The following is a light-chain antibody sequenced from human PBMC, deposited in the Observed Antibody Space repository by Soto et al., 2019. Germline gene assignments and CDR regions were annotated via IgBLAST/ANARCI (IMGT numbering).Light chain of an antibody. CDR1: QGINNF. Sequence: DIQMTQSPSSLSASVGDTVTITCPASQGINNFLAWFQQKPGKAPKSLIYGASSLQSGVPSNFRVSRSKTHFTLTISSLQPDDFATYYGQQDHSYPATFFGGTKVEI. V-gene: IGKV1-16*02. CDR2: GAS. CDR3: QQDHSYPAT. J-gene: IGKJ4*01.